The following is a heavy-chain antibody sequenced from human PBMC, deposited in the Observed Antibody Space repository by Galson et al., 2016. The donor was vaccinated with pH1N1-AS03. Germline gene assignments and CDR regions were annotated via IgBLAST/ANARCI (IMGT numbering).Heavy chain of an antibody. Sequence: SLRLSCAVSGLSVAKNYMSWARQAPGKGLEWVSSIYTGGDTFYTDSVRGRFTISRDDSKNTLYLQMNSLRAADTAMYYCARVDSSTYSDGWVPFDYWGQGTLVTVSS. CDR3: ARVDSSTYSDGWVPFDY. D-gene: IGHD5-24*01. V-gene: IGHV3-53*01. J-gene: IGHJ4*02. CDR2: IYTGGDT. CDR1: GLSVAKNY.